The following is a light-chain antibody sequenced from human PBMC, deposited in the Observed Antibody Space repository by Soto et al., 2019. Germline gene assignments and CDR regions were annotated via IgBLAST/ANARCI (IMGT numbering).Light chain of an antibody. CDR3: QSFDNSVSDYDV. J-gene: IGLJ1*01. Sequence: QSVLTQPPSVSGAPGQRVTISCTGSSSNIVSYDVHWYQQLPRTAPKLLIYGNSNRPSGVPDRFSGSKSGTSASLAITGLQADDEAYYFCQSFDNSVSDYDVFGTGTQLTVL. CDR1: SSNIVSYD. CDR2: GNS. V-gene: IGLV1-40*01.